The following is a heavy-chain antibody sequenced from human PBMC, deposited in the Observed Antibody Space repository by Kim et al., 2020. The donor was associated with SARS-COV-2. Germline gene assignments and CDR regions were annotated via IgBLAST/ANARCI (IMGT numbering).Heavy chain of an antibody. J-gene: IGHJ1*01. CDR3: SRDTFGPEDS. Sequence: GGSLRLSCAASAFTVRDYCMHWVRHAPGKGLELVSRMNEDGNTTNYADSVKGRFTISKDSAKNMLLLHMTSLPVEDTAVYFCSRDTFGPEDSWGQGTRVTLSS. CDR2: MNEDGNTT. D-gene: IGHD3-3*01. V-gene: IGHV3-74*01. CDR1: AFTVRDYC.